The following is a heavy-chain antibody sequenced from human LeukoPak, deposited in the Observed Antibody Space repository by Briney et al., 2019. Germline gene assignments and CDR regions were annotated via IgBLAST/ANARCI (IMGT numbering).Heavy chain of an antibody. CDR3: ARDSDYYLDY. V-gene: IGHV3-33*01. CDR1: GFTLSSYG. CDR2: IWYDGSNK. Sequence: PGRSLRLSCAASGFTLSSYGMHWVRQAPGKGLEWVAVIWYDGSNKYYADSVKGRFTISRDNSKNTLYLQMNSLRAEDTAVYYCARDSDYYLDYWGQGTLVTVSS. J-gene: IGHJ4*02.